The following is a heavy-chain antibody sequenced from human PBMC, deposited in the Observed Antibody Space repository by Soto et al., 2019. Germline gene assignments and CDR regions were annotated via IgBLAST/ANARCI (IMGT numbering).Heavy chain of an antibody. D-gene: IGHD3-9*01. J-gene: IGHJ6*03. CDR1: GGTFSSYA. Sequence: SVKVSCKASGGTFSSYAISWVRQAPGQGLEWMGGIIPIFGTANYAQKFQGRVTITADESTSTAYMELSSLRYEDTAVYYYRRSDSMRYFVFLSGHQPPTNYYYYYYMDVWGKGTTVTVSS. V-gene: IGHV1-69*13. CDR3: RRSDSMRYFVFLSGHQPPTNYYYYYYMDV. CDR2: IIPIFGTA.